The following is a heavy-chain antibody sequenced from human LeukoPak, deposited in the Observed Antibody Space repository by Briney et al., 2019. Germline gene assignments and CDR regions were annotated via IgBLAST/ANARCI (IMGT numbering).Heavy chain of an antibody. CDR2: ISYDGSNK. V-gene: IGHV3-30*18. CDR3: AKDSYSYGKRYFDY. CDR1: GFTLSSYG. D-gene: IGHD5-18*01. J-gene: IGHJ4*02. Sequence: GGSLRLSCAASGFTLSSYGMPWVRQAPGKGLEWVAVISYDGSNKYYADSVKGRFTISRDNSKNTLYLQMNSLRAEDTAVYYCAKDSYSYGKRYFDYWGQGTLVTVSS.